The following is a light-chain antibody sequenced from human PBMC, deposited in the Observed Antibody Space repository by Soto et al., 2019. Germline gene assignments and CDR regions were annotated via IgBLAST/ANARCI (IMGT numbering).Light chain of an antibody. CDR3: QQYDKAPQT. V-gene: IGKV3-20*01. J-gene: IGKJ2*01. CDR2: AAS. CDR1: QYMTRTY. Sequence: EIVLTQSPGTLSLSPGERATITCRASQYMTRTYIAWYQQKPGQAPRLLIYAASNRATGIPDKFSGSGSGTDYSLTITRLEPEDSAVYYCQQYDKAPQTFGQGTKVDIK.